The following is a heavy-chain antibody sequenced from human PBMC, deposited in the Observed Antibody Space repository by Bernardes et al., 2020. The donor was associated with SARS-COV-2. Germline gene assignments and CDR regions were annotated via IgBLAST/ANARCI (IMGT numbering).Heavy chain of an antibody. D-gene: IGHD1-1*01. CDR2: ISSSSRTK. CDR1: GFTFSTYA. V-gene: IGHV3-48*01. Sequence: GGSLRLSRAASGFTFSTYAFNWVRQAPGKGLEWVSYISSSSRTKHYADSLQGRFTISRDNADNSLYLQMNSLRAEDTAVYYCVKDYAIVQVRPMGSTQLDHWGQGTLVTVSS. CDR3: VKDYAIVQVRPMGSTQLDH. J-gene: IGHJ4*02.